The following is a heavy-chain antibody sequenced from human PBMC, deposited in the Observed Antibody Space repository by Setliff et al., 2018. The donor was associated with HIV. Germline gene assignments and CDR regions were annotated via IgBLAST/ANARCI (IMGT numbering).Heavy chain of an antibody. CDR1: GSSFSSGIYY. J-gene: IGHJ4*02. V-gene: IGHV4-31*03. D-gene: IGHD3-22*01. Sequence: SETLSLTCNVSGSSFSSGIYYWTWIRQQPGKGLEWIGYISYSGSTYYNPSLKSRLTMSIDTSKSHFSLNLNSVTAADTAVYFRARVRLYNSALDYWGQGTLVTVSS. CDR3: ARVRLYNSALDY. CDR2: ISYSGST.